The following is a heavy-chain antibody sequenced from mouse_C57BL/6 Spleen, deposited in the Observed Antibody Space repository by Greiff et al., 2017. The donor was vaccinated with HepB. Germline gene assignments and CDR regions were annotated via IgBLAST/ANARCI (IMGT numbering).Heavy chain of an antibody. J-gene: IGHJ3*01. CDR2: ISDGGSYT. CDR3: ARDGGSAWFAY. Sequence: DVQLVESGGGLVKPGGSLKLSCAASGFTFSSYAMSWVRQTPEKRLEWVATISDGGSYTYYPDNVKGRFTISRDNAKNNLYLQMSHLKSEDTAMYYWARDGGSAWFAYWGQGTLVTVSA. V-gene: IGHV5-4*01. CDR1: GFTFSSYA.